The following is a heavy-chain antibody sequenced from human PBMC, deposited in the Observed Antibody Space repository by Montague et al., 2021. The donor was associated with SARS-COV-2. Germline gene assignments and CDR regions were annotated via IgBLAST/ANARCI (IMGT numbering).Heavy chain of an antibody. D-gene: IGHD2-15*01. J-gene: IGHJ6*02. CDR1: GGSISSYY. V-gene: IGHV4-59*01. CDR3: ARDTGEYCSGGSCLYGMDV. CDR2: IYYSGST. Sequence: SETLSLTCTVSGGSISSYYWSWIRQPPGKGLEWIGDIYYSGSTNYNPSLKSRVTISVDTSKNQFSLKLSSVTAADTAVYYCARDTGEYCSGGSCLYGMDVWGQGTTVTVSS.